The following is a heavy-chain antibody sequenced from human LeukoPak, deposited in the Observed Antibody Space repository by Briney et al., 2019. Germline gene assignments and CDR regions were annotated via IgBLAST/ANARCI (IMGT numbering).Heavy chain of an antibody. V-gene: IGHV1-2*02. J-gene: IGHJ4*02. CDR1: GYXFTGYY. CDR2: INPNSGRT. CDR3: ARGRGYSRGTFDY. Sequence: ASVKVSCKASGYXFTGYYIHWVRQAPGQGLEWMGWINPNSGRTNYAQKFQGRVTMTRDTSISTGYMELSRLRSDDTAVYYCARGRGYSRGTFDYWGQGTLVTVSS. D-gene: IGHD5-18*01.